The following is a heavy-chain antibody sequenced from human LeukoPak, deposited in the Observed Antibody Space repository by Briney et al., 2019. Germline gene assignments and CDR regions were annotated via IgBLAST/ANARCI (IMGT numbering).Heavy chain of an antibody. V-gene: IGHV4-30-4*08. J-gene: IGHJ6*02. D-gene: IGHD6-19*01. CDR1: GGSISSGDYY. CDR2: IYYSGST. Sequence: SQTLSLTCTVSGGSISSGDYYWSWIRQPPGKGLEWIGYIYYSGSTNYNPSLKSRVTISVDTSKNQFSLKLSSVTAADTAVYYCARLTVAGTYYGMDVWGQGTTVTVSS. CDR3: ARLTVAGTYYGMDV.